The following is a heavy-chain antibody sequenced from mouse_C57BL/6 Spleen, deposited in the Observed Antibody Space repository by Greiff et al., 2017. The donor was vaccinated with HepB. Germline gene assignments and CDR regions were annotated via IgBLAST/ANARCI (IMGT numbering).Heavy chain of an antibody. Sequence: VQRVESGPELVKPGASVKISCKASGYAFSSSWMNWVKQRPGKGLEWIGRIYPGDGDTNYNGKFKGKATLTAGKSSSTAYMQLSSLTSEDSAVYFCARGSTVVATPQAMDYWGQGTSVTVSS. V-gene: IGHV1-82*01. D-gene: IGHD1-1*01. CDR3: ARGSTVVATPQAMDY. CDR1: GYAFSSSW. CDR2: IYPGDGDT. J-gene: IGHJ4*01.